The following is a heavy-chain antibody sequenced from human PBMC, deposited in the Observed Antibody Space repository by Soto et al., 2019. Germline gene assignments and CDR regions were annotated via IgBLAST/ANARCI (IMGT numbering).Heavy chain of an antibody. V-gene: IGHV2-70*01. D-gene: IGHD1-1*01. Sequence: LVNPTQTLTLSRTFFRFSLSSSEMCVRWIRQPPGKALEWLALIDWDDDKFYSTALKPSLTISKDTSKNQVVLTVTNMDHVDTATYYCAWTRLSGYNKQFDYWGQGTLVTVSS. J-gene: IGHJ4*02. CDR1: RFSLSSSEMC. CDR3: AWTRLSGYNKQFDY. CDR2: IDWDDDK.